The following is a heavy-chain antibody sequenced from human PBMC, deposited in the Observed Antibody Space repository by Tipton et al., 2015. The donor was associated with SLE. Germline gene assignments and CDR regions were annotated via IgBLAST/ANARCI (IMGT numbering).Heavy chain of an antibody. CDR2: IYYSGST. CDR1: GGSISSSSYY. Sequence: TLSLTCTVSGGSISSSSYYWGWIRQPPGKGLEWIGSIYYSGSTYYNPSLKSRVTISVDTSKNQFSLKLSSVTAADTAVYYCATQRWKLHDAFDIWGQGTMVTVSS. V-gene: IGHV4-39*01. CDR3: ATQRWKLHDAFDI. D-gene: IGHD5-24*01. J-gene: IGHJ3*02.